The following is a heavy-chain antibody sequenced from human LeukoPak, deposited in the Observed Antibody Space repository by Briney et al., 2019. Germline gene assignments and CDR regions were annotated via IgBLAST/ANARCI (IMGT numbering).Heavy chain of an antibody. CDR2: IYYSGGT. D-gene: IGHD6-13*01. V-gene: IGHV4-59*01. Sequence: SETLSLTCTVSGGSISSYYWSWIRQPPGKGLEWIGYIYYSGGTNYNPSLKSRVTISVDTSKNQFSLKLSSVTAADTAVYYCARTRSPLYSSSFWFDPWGQGTLVTVSS. J-gene: IGHJ5*02. CDR3: ARTRSPLYSSSFWFDP. CDR1: GGSISSYY.